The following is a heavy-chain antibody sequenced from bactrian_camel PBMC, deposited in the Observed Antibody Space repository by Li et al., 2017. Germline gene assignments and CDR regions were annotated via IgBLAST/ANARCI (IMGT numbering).Heavy chain of an antibody. Sequence: HVQLVESGGGSVQAGGSLTLSCAASGITYTARRYCMGWFRQLPGKEREGVASIDSTGSTTYADSVKGRFTVSKDIAKNTLYLQMNSLKPEDTAMYYCAGGTSVLCTTSYNFWGQGTQVTVS. CDR1: GITYTARRYC. V-gene: IGHV3S55*01. CDR2: IDSTGST. D-gene: IGHD2*01. J-gene: IGHJ4*01. CDR3: AGGTSVLCTTSYNF.